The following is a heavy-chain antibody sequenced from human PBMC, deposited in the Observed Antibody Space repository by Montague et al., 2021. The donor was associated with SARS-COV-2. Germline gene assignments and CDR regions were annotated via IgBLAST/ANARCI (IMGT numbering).Heavy chain of an antibody. CDR3: ARGGEWSSSSLPDY. CDR2: IGIGGDT. CDR1: GFTFGGYD. D-gene: IGHD6-6*01. V-gene: IGHV3-13*04. J-gene: IGHJ4*02. Sequence: GSLSLSCAASGFTFGGYDMNWVRQTPGKGLEWVSAIGIGGDTYYLGSVKGRFIISRENAKNSLYLQMNSLRVGDTAVYYCARGGEWSSSSLPDYWGQGTLVTVSS.